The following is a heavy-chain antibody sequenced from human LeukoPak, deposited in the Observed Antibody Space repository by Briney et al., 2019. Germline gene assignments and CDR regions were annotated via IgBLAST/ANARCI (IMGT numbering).Heavy chain of an antibody. Sequence: GGSLRLSCVASGFTFSSYWMHWVRQAPGKGLVWVSRINTDGSTTSYADSVKGRFTISRDNAKNSLYLQMNSLRAEDTAVYYCARDGPSSGWLDYWGQGTLVTVSS. CDR2: INTDGSTT. D-gene: IGHD6-19*01. V-gene: IGHV3-74*01. J-gene: IGHJ4*02. CDR1: GFTFSSYW. CDR3: ARDGPSSGWLDY.